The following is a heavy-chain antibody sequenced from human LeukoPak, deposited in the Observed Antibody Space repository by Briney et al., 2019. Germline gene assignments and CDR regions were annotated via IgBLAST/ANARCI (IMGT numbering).Heavy chain of an antibody. CDR1: GGSVSSGSYY. CDR2: IYYSGST. Sequence: SETLSLTCTVSGGSVSSGSYYWSWIRQPPGKGLEWIGYIYYSGSTNYNPSLESRVTISVDTSKNQFSLKLSSVTAADTAVYYCARSERGIAATPPPNWFDPWGQGTLVTVSS. D-gene: IGHD6-13*01. CDR3: ARSERGIAATPPPNWFDP. V-gene: IGHV4-61*01. J-gene: IGHJ5*02.